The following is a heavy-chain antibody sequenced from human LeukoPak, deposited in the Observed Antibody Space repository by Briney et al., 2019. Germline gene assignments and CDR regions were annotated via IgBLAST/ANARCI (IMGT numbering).Heavy chain of an antibody. J-gene: IGHJ4*02. Sequence: PSETLCLTCTVSGGSMRSSDYYWGFIRQPPGKGLEWIGSHSYSGGIYYNPSLRSRFIVSLDTPNNQFSLRLTSVTAADTAVYYCVRSGRVLQTGFDYWGQGALVTVSS. CDR2: HSYSGGI. D-gene: IGHD1-26*01. CDR1: GGSMRSSDYY. CDR3: VRSGRVLQTGFDY. V-gene: IGHV4-39*07.